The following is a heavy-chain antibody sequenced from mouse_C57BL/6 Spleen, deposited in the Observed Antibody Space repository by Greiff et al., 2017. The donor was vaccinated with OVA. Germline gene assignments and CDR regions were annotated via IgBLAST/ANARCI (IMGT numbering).Heavy chain of an antibody. J-gene: IGHJ2*01. D-gene: IGHD1-1*01. CDR1: GYTFTSYW. V-gene: IGHV1-52*01. CDR2: IDPSDSET. Sequence: QVQLQQPGAELVRPGSSVKLSCKASGYTFTSYWMHWVKQRPIQGLEWIGNIDPSDSETHYNQKFKDKAILTVDKSSSTAYMQLSSLTSEDSAVYYCAKGYYGSSWDFDYWGQGTTLTVSS. CDR3: AKGYYGSSWDFDY.